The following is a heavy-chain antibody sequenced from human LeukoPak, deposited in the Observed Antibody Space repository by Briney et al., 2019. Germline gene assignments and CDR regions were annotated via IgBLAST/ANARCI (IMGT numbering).Heavy chain of an antibody. CDR3: AREAPYDFWSGYSWYFDL. CDR2: IKQDGSEK. Sequence: GGSLRLSCAASGFTFSSYWMSWVRQAPGKGLEWVAIIKQDGSEKYYVDSVKGRFTISRDNAKNSLYLQMNSLRAEDTAVYYCAREAPYDFWSGYSWYFDLWGRGTLVTVSS. J-gene: IGHJ2*01. D-gene: IGHD3-3*01. V-gene: IGHV3-7*01. CDR1: GFTFSSYW.